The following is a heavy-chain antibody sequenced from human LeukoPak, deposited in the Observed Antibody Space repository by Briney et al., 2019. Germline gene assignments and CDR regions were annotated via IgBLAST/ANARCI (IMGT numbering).Heavy chain of an antibody. CDR3: AKDREGMEPYFDY. J-gene: IGHJ4*02. V-gene: IGHV3-23*01. CDR2: ISGSGSSP. CDR1: GFTFSNYA. Sequence: GGSLRLSRAASGFTFSNYAMSWVRQAPGKGLKWVAAISGSGSSPHYAASAKGRFTISRDNSKNTLYLQMNSLRAEDTAVYYCAKDREGMEPYFDYWGQGSLVTVSS. D-gene: IGHD1-1*01.